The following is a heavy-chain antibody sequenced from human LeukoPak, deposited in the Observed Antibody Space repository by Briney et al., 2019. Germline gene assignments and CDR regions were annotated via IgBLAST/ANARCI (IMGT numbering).Heavy chain of an antibody. CDR1: GGSFSATSYY. CDR3: AKMLRCNGTGCYDY. CDR2: IYYTGST. D-gene: IGHD2-2*01. Sequence: SETLSLTCSVSGGSFSATSYYWGWFRQPPGKGLEWIGTIYYTGSTYDNPSLKRRGTISLDTSKNQFSLRLSSVTAADTAVYFCAKMLRCNGTGCYDYWGPGTQVTVSS. J-gene: IGHJ4*02. V-gene: IGHV4-39*01.